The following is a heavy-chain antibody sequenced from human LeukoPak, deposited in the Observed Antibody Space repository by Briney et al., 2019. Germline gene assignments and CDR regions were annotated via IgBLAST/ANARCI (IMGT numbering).Heavy chain of an antibody. CDR3: AREVGGSYY. D-gene: IGHD1-26*01. V-gene: IGHV4-59*01. Sequence: SETLSLTCTVSGGSINSYYWSWIRQPPGKGLEWIGYIYYSGSTNYNPSLRSRVTISVDTSKNQFSLKLSSVTAADTAVYYCAREVGGSYYWGQGTLVTVPS. J-gene: IGHJ4*02. CDR1: GGSINSYY. CDR2: IYYSGST.